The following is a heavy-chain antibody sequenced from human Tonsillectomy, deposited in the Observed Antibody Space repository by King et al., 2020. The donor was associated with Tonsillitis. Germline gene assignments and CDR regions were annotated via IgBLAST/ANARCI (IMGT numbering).Heavy chain of an antibody. CDR3: AGKLTGFDY. CDR2: ISYTGST. CDR1: GGSVSSGNYY. J-gene: IGHJ4*02. Sequence: QLQESGPGLVKPSETLSLTCTVSGGSVSSGNYYWRLIRQPPGKGLEWIGSISYTGSTDYNPSLKSRVTISVDTSNNQFSLKLSSVTAADTAVYYCAGKLTGFDYWGQGTLVTVSS. D-gene: IGHD7-27*01. V-gene: IGHV4-61*01.